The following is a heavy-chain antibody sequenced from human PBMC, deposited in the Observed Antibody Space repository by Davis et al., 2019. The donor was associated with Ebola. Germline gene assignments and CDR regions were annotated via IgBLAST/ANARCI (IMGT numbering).Heavy chain of an antibody. CDR3: AREMDDFWSGQRSQYYFDY. J-gene: IGHJ4*02. D-gene: IGHD3-3*01. V-gene: IGHV4-59*01. CDR2: IYYSGST. Sequence: PSETLSFTCTVSGGSISSYYWSWIRQPPGKGLEWIGYIYYSGSTNYNPSLKSRVTISVDTSKNQFSLKLSSVTAADTAVYYCAREMDDFWSGQRSQYYFDYWGQGTLVTVSS. CDR1: GGSISSYY.